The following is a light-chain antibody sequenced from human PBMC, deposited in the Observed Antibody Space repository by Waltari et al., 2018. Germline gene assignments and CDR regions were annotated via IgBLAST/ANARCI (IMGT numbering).Light chain of an antibody. J-gene: IGLJ3*02. CDR3: AAWDGSLEGWV. Sequence: QSVLTQPPSASGTPGQRVTIPCSGSSSNIGSNLVSWSRQVPGTAPKLPIYGNQQRPSGVPERFSGAKSGPSASLGISWLQSEDEGDYYCAAWDGSLEGWVFGGGTRLTVL. CDR2: GNQ. CDR1: SSNIGSNL. V-gene: IGLV1-44*01.